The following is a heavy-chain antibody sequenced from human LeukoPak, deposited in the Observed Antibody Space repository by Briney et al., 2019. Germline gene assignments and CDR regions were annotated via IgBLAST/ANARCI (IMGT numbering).Heavy chain of an antibody. J-gene: IGHJ5*02. CDR1: GGSMNTFY. Sequence: PSETLSLTCTVSGGSMNTFYWHWIRRPAGKGLEWVGCIYSSGTTNYNPSPKSRVTMSLDTSQNQFSLTLRSVTAADTAVYYCARGVSWYNWFDPWGQGTLVTVSS. CDR2: IYSSGTT. D-gene: IGHD6-13*01. V-gene: IGHV4-4*07. CDR3: ARGVSWYNWFDP.